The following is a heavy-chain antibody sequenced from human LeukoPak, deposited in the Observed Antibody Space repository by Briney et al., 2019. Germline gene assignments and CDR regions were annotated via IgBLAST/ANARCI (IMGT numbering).Heavy chain of an antibody. CDR3: AREDSYYYGSGSYPFDY. V-gene: IGHV3-21*01. CDR2: ISSSSSYI. D-gene: IGHD3-10*01. J-gene: IGHJ4*02. Sequence: GGSLRLSCAASGFAVSSYYMNWVRQAPGKGLEWVSSISSSSSYIYYADSVKGRFTISRDNAKNSLYLQMNSLRAEDTAVYYCAREDSYYYGSGSYPFDYWGQGTLVTVSS. CDR1: GFAVSSYY.